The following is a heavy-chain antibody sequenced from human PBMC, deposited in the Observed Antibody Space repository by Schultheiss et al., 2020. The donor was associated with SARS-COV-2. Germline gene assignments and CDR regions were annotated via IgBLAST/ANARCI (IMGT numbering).Heavy chain of an antibody. J-gene: IGHJ1*01. CDR3: ARGGGESYYDFWSGYYRNGVEYFQH. D-gene: IGHD3-3*01. CDR2: ISSNGGST. Sequence: GGSLRLSCAASGFTFSSYAMHWVRQAPGKGLEYVSAISSNGGSTYYADSVKGSFTISRDNSKNTLYLQMNSLRAEDTAVYYCARGGGESYYDFWSGYYRNGVEYFQHWGQGTLVTVSS. CDR1: GFTFSSYA. V-gene: IGHV3-64*04.